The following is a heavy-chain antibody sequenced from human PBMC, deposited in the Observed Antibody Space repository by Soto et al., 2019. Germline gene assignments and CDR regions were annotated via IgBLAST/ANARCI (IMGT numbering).Heavy chain of an antibody. V-gene: IGHV3-48*01. Sequence: GGSLRLSCTASGGNFISYSMNWVRQAPGRGLEWVSYISSSSSTIYYADSVKGRFTISRDNAKNSLYLQMNSLRAEDTAVYYCARDLAYCSSTSCYAGGFDYWGQGTLVTVSS. D-gene: IGHD2-2*01. CDR2: ISSSSSTI. CDR1: GGNFISYS. J-gene: IGHJ4*02. CDR3: ARDLAYCSSTSCYAGGFDY.